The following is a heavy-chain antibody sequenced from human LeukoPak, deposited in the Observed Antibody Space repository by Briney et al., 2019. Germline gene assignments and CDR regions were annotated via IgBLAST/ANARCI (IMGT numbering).Heavy chain of an antibody. CDR2: IKTDGSDT. V-gene: IGHV3-74*03. Sequence: GGSLRLSCAAAGFTFSNYWMHWVRQAPGKGLVWVAAIKTDGSDTQYADSVKGRFAISRDNAKNTVYLQMNSLRAEDTAVYYCARSLGSSGYQDYWGQGTLVTVSS. CDR1: GFTFSNYW. CDR3: ARSLGSSGYQDY. J-gene: IGHJ4*02. D-gene: IGHD3-22*01.